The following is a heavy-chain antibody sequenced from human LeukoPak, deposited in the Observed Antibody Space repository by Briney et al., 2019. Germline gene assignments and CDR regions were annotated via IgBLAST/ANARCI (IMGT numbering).Heavy chain of an antibody. D-gene: IGHD3-10*01. Sequence: ASVKVSCKASGYTFTAYYIHWVRQAPDQGLEWMGWINPYSAATKYAQKFQDRVTMTRDTSVSTAYMDLRSLRSDDTAVYYCARGSYGSGSYPSDVWGQGTTVTVSS. V-gene: IGHV1-2*02. CDR2: INPYSAAT. J-gene: IGHJ6*02. CDR1: GYTFTAYY. CDR3: ARGSYGSGSYPSDV.